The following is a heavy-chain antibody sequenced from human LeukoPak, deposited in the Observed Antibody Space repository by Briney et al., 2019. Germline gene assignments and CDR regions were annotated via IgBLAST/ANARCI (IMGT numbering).Heavy chain of an antibody. D-gene: IGHD2-21*02. CDR2: ISSSSSYI. CDR1: GFTFSSYS. V-gene: IGHV3-21*01. Sequence: AGGSLRLSCAASGFTFSSYSMNWVRQAPGKGLEWVSSISSSSSYIYYADSVKGRFTISRDNAKNSLYLQMNSLRAEDTAVYYCARDHQYCGGDCYREGNWFDPWGQGTLVTVSS. J-gene: IGHJ5*02. CDR3: ARDHQYCGGDCYREGNWFDP.